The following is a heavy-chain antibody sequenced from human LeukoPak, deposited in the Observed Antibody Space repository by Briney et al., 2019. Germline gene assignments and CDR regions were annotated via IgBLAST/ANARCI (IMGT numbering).Heavy chain of an antibody. Sequence: GASVKVSCKASGYTFTGYYMHWVRQAPGQGLEWMGWINPNSGGTNYAQKFQGRVTMTRDTSISTAYMELSRLRSDDTAVYYCARTGRVGEVGNYFDYWGQGTLVTVSS. CDR1: GYTFTGYY. J-gene: IGHJ4*02. D-gene: IGHD1-26*01. CDR3: ARTGRVGEVGNYFDY. V-gene: IGHV1-2*02. CDR2: INPNSGGT.